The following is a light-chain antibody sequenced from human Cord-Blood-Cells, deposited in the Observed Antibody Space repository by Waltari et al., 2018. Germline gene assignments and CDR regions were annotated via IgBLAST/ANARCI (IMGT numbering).Light chain of an antibody. CDR1: QSVSSY. J-gene: IGKJ3*01. CDR2: DAS. CDR3: QQRSNWPPFT. V-gene: IGKV3-11*01. Sequence: EIVLTQSPATLSLSPGERATISCRASQSVSSYLAWYQQKPGQAPRLLIYDASNRATGIPARFSGSRSGTDFTLTISSLEPEDFAVYYCQQRSNWPPFTFGPGTKVDIK.